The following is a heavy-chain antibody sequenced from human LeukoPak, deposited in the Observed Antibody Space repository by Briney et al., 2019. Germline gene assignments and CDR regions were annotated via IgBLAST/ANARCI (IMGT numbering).Heavy chain of an antibody. CDR2: IKQDGSEK. CDR1: GFTFSSYW. J-gene: IGHJ4*02. V-gene: IGHV3-7*01. CDR3: ARVNGEDYGDYPYYFDY. Sequence: GGSLRLSCAASGFTFSSYWMSWVRQAPGKGLEWVANIKQDGSEKYYVDSVKGRFTISRDNAKNSLYLQMNSLRAEDTAVYYCARVNGEDYGDYPYYFDYWGQGTLVTVSS. D-gene: IGHD4-17*01.